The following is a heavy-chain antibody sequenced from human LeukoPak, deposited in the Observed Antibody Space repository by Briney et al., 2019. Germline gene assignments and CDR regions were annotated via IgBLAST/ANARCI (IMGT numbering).Heavy chain of an antibody. D-gene: IGHD6-19*01. J-gene: IGHJ6*02. Sequence: GGSLRLSCAASGFTFSSYAMHWVRQAPGKGLERVAVISYDGSNKYYADSVKGRFTISRDNSKNTLYLQMNSLRAEDTAVYYCARDLSSGWYSYWYYGMDVWGQGTTVTVSS. CDR1: GFTFSSYA. CDR2: ISYDGSNK. CDR3: ARDLSSGWYSYWYYGMDV. V-gene: IGHV3-30*04.